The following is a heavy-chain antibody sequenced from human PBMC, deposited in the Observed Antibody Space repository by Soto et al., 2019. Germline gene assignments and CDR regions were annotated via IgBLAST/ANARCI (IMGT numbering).Heavy chain of an antibody. CDR1: GFTFSSYG. J-gene: IGHJ4*02. CDR3: AKVLGSSSWPG. D-gene: IGHD6-13*01. CDR2: ISYDGSNK. V-gene: IGHV3-30*18. Sequence: PGGSLRLSCAASGFTFSSYGMHWVRQAPGKGLEWVAVISYDGSNKYYADSVKGRFTISRDNSKNTLYLQMNSLRAEDTAVYYCAKVLGSSSWPGWGQGTLVTVSS.